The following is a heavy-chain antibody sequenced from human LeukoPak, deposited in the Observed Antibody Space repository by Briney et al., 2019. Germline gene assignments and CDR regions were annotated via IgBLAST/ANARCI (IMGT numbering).Heavy chain of an antibody. V-gene: IGHV3-9*01. CDR1: GFTFDDYA. Sequence: PGGSLRLSCAASGFTFDDYAMHWVRQAPGKGLEWVSGISWNSGSIGYADSVKGRFTISRDNAKNSLYLQMNGLRAEDTALYYCAKGVRITMVRGAFDIWGQGTMVTVSS. CDR2: ISWNSGSI. D-gene: IGHD3-10*01. CDR3: AKGVRITMVRGAFDI. J-gene: IGHJ3*02.